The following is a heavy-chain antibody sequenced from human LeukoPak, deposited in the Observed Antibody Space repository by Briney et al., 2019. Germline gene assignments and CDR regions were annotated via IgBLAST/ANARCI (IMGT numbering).Heavy chain of an antibody. CDR1: GITFSSYS. J-gene: IGHJ4*02. CDR2: ISSSSSYI. CDR3: ARVIGVVRADYYFDY. V-gene: IGHV3-21*04. Sequence: GGSLRLSCAASGITFSSYSMNWVRQAPGKGLEWVSSISSSSSYIYYADSVKGRFIISRDNSKNPVYLQMNSLRAEDTAVYYCARVIGVVRADYYFDYWGQGTLVAVSS. D-gene: IGHD3-10*01.